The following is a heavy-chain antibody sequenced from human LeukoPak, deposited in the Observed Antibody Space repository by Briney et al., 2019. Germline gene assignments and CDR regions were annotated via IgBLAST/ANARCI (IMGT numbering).Heavy chain of an antibody. Sequence: AASVKVSCKVSGYTLTELSMHWVRQAPGKGLEWMGGFDPEDGETIYAQKFQGRVTMTEDTSTDTAYMELSSLRSEDTAVYYCATDRRSYYDRLPPRRNNWFDPWGQETLVTVSS. V-gene: IGHV1-24*01. J-gene: IGHJ5*02. D-gene: IGHD3-22*01. CDR3: ATDRRSYYDRLPPRRNNWFDP. CDR2: FDPEDGET. CDR1: GYTLTELS.